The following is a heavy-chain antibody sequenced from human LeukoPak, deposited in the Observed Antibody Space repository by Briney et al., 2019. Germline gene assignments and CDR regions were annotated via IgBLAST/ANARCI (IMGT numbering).Heavy chain of an antibody. Sequence: GGSLRLSCAVSGFTISNSWASWLRQAPGKGLEWVAHTNEGGSLKNYVDSVKGRFTISRDNAKNSLYLQMNSLRAEDTAVYYCARVWRVRGVITAVFDSWGQGTLVTVSS. CDR1: GFTISNSW. D-gene: IGHD3-10*01. V-gene: IGHV3-7*01. CDR2: TNEGGSLK. J-gene: IGHJ4*02. CDR3: ARVWRVRGVITAVFDS.